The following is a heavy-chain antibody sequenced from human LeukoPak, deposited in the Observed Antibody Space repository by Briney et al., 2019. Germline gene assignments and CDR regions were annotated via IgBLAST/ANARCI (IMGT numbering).Heavy chain of an antibody. Sequence: SGGSLRLSCATSGFSFSSYSMSWVRQAPGKGLEWVSFISRTSDDIYHADSVKGRFTISRDNANNSLYLQMNSLRAEDTGVYYCVKDLPAAVDWGQGTLVTVSS. CDR3: VKDLPAAVD. V-gene: IGHV3-21*01. CDR1: GFSFSSYS. D-gene: IGHD2-15*01. CDR2: ISRTSDDI. J-gene: IGHJ4*02.